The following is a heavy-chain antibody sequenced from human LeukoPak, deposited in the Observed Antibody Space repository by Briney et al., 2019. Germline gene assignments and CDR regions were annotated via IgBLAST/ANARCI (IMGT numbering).Heavy chain of an antibody. CDR3: ATHRRSGSGGSENAFEI. CDR1: GDSTSSSTYY. V-gene: IGHV4-39*01. J-gene: IGHJ3*02. D-gene: IGHD5-12*01. CDR2: IYDSGTT. Sequence: PPETLSLTCTVSGDSTSSSTYYWDWTRQAPGKGLEWIGNIYDSGTTHYNPSLKSRVTISGDTSKNQFSLKLNSVTAADTAIYYCATHRRSGSGGSENAFEIWGQGTMVTVSS.